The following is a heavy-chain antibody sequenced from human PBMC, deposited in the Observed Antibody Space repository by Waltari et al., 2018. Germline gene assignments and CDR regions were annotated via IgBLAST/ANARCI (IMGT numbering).Heavy chain of an antibody. CDR2: ISSSSSTI. CDR3: ARDVHDYCSGGSCYSDY. D-gene: IGHD2-15*01. CDR1: GFTFSSYS. J-gene: IGHJ4*02. V-gene: IGHV3-48*04. Sequence: EVQLVESGGGLVQPGGSLRLSCAASGFTFSSYSMNWVRQAPGKGLEWVSYISSSSSTIYYAASVKGRFTISRDNAKNSLYLQMNSLRAEDTAVYYCARDVHDYCSGGSCYSDYWGQGTLVTVSS.